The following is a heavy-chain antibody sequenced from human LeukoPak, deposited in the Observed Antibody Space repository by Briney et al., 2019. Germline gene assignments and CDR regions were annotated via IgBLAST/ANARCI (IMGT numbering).Heavy chain of an antibody. CDR1: GFTFSTYS. J-gene: IGHJ4*02. V-gene: IGHV3-23*01. Sequence: PGGSLRLSCAASGFTFSTYSMTWVRQAPGGGLEWVAAISGNGGTTYYTDSVKGRFTISRDNSKNTLYLQMNSLRAEDTAVFYCAKATTISAAGSHFVYWGQGTLVTVSS. D-gene: IGHD6-13*01. CDR2: ISGNGGTT. CDR3: AKATTISAAGSHFVY.